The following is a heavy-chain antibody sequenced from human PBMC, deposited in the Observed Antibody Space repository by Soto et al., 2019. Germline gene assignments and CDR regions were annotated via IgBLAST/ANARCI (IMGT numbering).Heavy chain of an antibody. V-gene: IGHV3-33*01. CDR3: ARDQDDSSGSPPGLGY. CDR1: GFTFSSYG. CDR2: IWYDGNNK. D-gene: IGHD3-22*01. Sequence: PGGPLRLSCAASGFTFSSYGMHWVRQAPGKGLEWVAVIWYDGNNKYYADSVKGRFTIYRDNSMNTLYLQMNSLRAEDTAVYYCARDQDDSSGSPPGLGYWGQGTLVTVSS. J-gene: IGHJ4*02.